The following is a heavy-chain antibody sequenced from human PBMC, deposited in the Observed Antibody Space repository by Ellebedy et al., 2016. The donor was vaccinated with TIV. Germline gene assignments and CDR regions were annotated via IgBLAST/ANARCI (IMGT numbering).Heavy chain of an antibody. CDR2: IKHDGGEK. V-gene: IGHV3-7*03. CDR1: GFTFSNSW. J-gene: IGHJ4*02. Sequence: GESLKISCVVSGFTFSNSWMTWVRQAPGKGLQWVATIKHDGGEKYYVDSVKGRFSISRDNAKNSVYLQMNSLRAEDTAMYYCAKLGGVLSWYADYWGLGTLVTVSP. D-gene: IGHD6-13*01. CDR3: AKLGGVLSWYADY.